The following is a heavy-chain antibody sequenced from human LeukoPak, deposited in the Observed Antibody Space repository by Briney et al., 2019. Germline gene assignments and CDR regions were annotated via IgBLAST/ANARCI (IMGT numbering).Heavy chain of an antibody. CDR1: GFTFSSYA. Sequence: GGSLRLSCAASGFTFSSYAMSWVRQAPGKGLEWVAGISAGGGSTYYADSVKGRFTISRDNSKNMLYLQLNSLRAEDTAVYYCAKGNPPTYYDILTGQDYWGQGTLVTVSS. J-gene: IGHJ4*02. V-gene: IGHV3-23*01. CDR3: AKGNPPTYYDILTGQDY. CDR2: ISAGGGST. D-gene: IGHD3-9*01.